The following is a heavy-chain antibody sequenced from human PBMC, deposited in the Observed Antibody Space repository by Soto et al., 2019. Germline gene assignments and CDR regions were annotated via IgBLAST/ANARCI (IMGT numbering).Heavy chain of an antibody. D-gene: IGHD2-21*01. CDR1: GFTFRTSA. V-gene: IGHV3-23*01. CDR2: IKGGGSQT. Sequence: EVQLLESGGGLVQPGGSLRLSCAASGFTFRTSAMGWVRQAPGKGLEWVSAIKGGGSQTYYADSVKGRFTISRDNSKDMLFLHVNSLRTEDTAVYSCAKERPPLVVIESWGQGTLVTVSS. CDR3: AKERPPLVVIES. J-gene: IGHJ4*02.